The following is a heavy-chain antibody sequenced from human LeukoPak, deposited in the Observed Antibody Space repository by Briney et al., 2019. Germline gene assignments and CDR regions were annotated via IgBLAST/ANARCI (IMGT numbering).Heavy chain of an antibody. J-gene: IGHJ4*02. CDR3: AKDQGASRTVVTPGIDY. Sequence: GGSLRLSCAASGFTFSSYAMSWVRQAPGKGLEWVSVISGSGGSTYYADSVKGRFTISRDNSKNTLYLQMNILRAEDTAVYYCAKDQGASRTVVTPGIDYWGQGTLVTVSS. D-gene: IGHD4-23*01. V-gene: IGHV3-23*01. CDR1: GFTFSSYA. CDR2: ISGSGGST.